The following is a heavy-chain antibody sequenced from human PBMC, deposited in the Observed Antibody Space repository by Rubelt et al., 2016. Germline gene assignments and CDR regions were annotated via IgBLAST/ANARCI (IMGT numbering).Heavy chain of an antibody. CDR1: GGSISSYY. CDR3: ARSEYDFWSGYYGP. D-gene: IGHD3-3*01. Sequence: QVQLQESGPGLVKPSETLSLTRTVSGGSISSYYWSWIRQPPGKGLEWIGYIYYSGSTTYNPPRKGGVTIAEETCRNKFSRKMSAVTAADRAVYYCARSEYDFWSGYYGPWGQGTLVTVSS. CDR2: IYYSGST. V-gene: IGHV4-59*01. J-gene: IGHJ5*02.